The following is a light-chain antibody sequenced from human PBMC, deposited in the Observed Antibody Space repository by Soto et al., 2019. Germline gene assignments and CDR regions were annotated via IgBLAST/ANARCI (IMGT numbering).Light chain of an antibody. CDR3: QQYCSSRWT. V-gene: IGKV3-20*01. CDR2: GAS. J-gene: IGKJ1*01. CDR1: QSVSSIY. Sequence: EIVLTQSPGTLSLSPGERATLSCRASQSVSSIYLAWYQQKPGQAPRLLIYGASSRATGIPDRFSGSGSGTDFTLTISRLEPEEFAVDYCQQYCSSRWTFGQGTKVEI.